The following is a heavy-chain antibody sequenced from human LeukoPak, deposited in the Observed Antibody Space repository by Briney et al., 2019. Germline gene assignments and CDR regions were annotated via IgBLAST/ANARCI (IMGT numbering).Heavy chain of an antibody. J-gene: IGHJ5*02. CDR3: ARAVCSGGSCYDWFDP. V-gene: IGHV4-4*02. CDR1: GGSISSSNW. CDR2: IYHSGST. Sequence: SETLSLTCAVSGGSISSSNWWSWVRPPPGKGREWMGEIYHSGSTNYNPSLKSRVTISVDKSKNQFSLKLSSVTAADTAVYYCARAVCSGGSCYDWFDPWGQGTLVTVSS. D-gene: IGHD2-15*01.